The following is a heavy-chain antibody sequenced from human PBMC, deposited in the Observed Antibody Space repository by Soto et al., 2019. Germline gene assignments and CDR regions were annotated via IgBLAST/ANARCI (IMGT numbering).Heavy chain of an antibody. J-gene: IGHJ4*02. Sequence: QITLKESGPTLVKPTQTLTLTCTFSGFSLSTSGVGVGWIRQPPGKALEWLAVIYWNDDKRSSPSLKSRLTITTDTSKNQVVLTMTNMDPVDTGIDYCAHRNVGSGFRYWGQGTLVTVSS. CDR2: IYWNDDK. V-gene: IGHV2-5*01. CDR3: AHRNVGSGFRY. D-gene: IGHD3-22*01. CDR1: GFSLSTSGVG.